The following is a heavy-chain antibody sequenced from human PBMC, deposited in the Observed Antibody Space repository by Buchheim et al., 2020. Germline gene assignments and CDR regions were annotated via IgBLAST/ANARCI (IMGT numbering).Heavy chain of an antibody. Sequence: EVQLVESGGGLVQPGGSLRLSCAAPGFTFSSYWMHWVRQAPGKGLVWVSRINSDGSSTSYADSVKGRFTISRDNAKNTLYLQMNSLRAEDTAVYYCARGDFTPSGYYLKYYYYYGMDVWGQGTT. CDR1: GFTFSSYW. CDR3: ARGDFTPSGYYLKYYYYYGMDV. CDR2: INSDGSST. J-gene: IGHJ6*02. D-gene: IGHD3-22*01. V-gene: IGHV3-74*01.